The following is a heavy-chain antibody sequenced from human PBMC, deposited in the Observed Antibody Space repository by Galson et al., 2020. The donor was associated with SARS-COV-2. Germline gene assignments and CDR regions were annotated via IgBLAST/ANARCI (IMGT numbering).Heavy chain of an antibody. Sequence: GESLKISCAASGFVFSGSALHWVRQASGRGLEWVGRIRSKANNYATAYGASVKDRFTIFRDDSKNTAYVEMHNLKTEDTAVYYCTRFVEGANYFDYWGQVALVTVSS. CDR1: GFVFSGSA. V-gene: IGHV3-73*01. CDR3: TRFVEGANYFDY. J-gene: IGHJ4*02. D-gene: IGHD1-1*01. CDR2: IRSKANNYAT.